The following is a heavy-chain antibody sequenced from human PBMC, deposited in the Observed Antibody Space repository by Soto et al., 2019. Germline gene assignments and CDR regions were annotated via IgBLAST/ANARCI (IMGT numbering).Heavy chain of an antibody. V-gene: IGHV3-23*01. J-gene: IGHJ6*02. CDR2: ISRSGDIT. CDR3: AKGVFWAHYGMDV. CDR1: GSTFSAFC. Sequence: EVQLLESGGALAQPGGSLRLSCAASGSTFSAFCMNWVRQAPGKGLEWVSAISRSGDITYYADSVKGRFTISRDNSKNTLYLERNSLTGDDPAVYYCAKGVFWAHYGMDVGGQGTTVIVSS. D-gene: IGHD3-10*01.